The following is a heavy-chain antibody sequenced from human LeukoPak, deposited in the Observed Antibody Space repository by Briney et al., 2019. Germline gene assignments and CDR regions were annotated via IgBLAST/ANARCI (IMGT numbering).Heavy chain of an antibody. CDR3: ARDNNSSSWYRYYYYYGMDV. CDR1: GFTFSCYA. V-gene: IGHV3-30-3*01. D-gene: IGHD6-13*01. J-gene: IGHJ6*02. Sequence: GGSLRLSCAASGFTFSCYAMHWVRQAPGKGLEWVAVISYDGSNKYYADSVKGRFTISRDNSKNTLYLQMNSLRAEDTAVYYCARDNNSSSWYRYYYYYGMDVWGQGTTVTVSS. CDR2: ISYDGSNK.